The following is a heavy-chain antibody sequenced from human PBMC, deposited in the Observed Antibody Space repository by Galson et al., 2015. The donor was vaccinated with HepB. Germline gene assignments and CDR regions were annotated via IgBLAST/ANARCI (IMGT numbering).Heavy chain of an antibody. V-gene: IGHV3-33*01. CDR3: ARNYLDFWIGYYGYFDF. CDR2: IWYDGSDK. D-gene: IGHD3-3*01. Sequence: SLRLSCAASGFTFSNYGMHWGRQAPGKGLEWVAVIWYDGSDKYYADSVKGRFTISRDNSKNTLYLQMNSPRAEDTAVYYCARNYLDFWIGYYGYFDFWGQGTLVTVSS. J-gene: IGHJ4*02. CDR1: GFTFSNYG.